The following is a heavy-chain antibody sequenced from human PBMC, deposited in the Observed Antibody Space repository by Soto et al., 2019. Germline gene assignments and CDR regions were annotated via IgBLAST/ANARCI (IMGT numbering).Heavy chain of an antibody. D-gene: IGHD3-9*01. V-gene: IGHV4-34*01. CDR3: ARARYFDWSAFDI. J-gene: IGHJ3*02. CDR2: INHSGST. Sequence: SETLSLTCAVYGGSFSGYYWSWIRQPPGKGLEWIGEINHSGSTNYNPSLKSRVTISVDTSKNQFSLKLSSVTAADTAVYYCARARYFDWSAFDIWGQGTMVTVSS. CDR1: GGSFSGYY.